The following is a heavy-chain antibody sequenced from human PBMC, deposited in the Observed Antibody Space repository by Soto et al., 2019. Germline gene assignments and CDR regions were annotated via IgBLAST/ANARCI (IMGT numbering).Heavy chain of an antibody. V-gene: IGHV4-59*01. CDR3: ARGGGPTIPMDV. D-gene: IGHD1-1*01. CDR2: IYYSGST. J-gene: IGHJ6*04. CDR1: GGSISTYY. Sequence: SETLSLTCTVSGGSISTYYWSGIRQPPGKGLEWIGYIYYSGSTSYNPSLKSRVTISVDTSKNQFSLKLSSVTAADTAVYYCARGGGPTIPMDVWGKGTTVTVSS.